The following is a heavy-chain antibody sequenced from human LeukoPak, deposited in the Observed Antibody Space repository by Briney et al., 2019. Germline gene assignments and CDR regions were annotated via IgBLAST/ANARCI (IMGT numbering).Heavy chain of an antibody. CDR1: GGSISSGSYY. CDR3: ARSPGPDLNYYDTSGSYYFDY. J-gene: IGHJ4*02. CDR2: LYTSGST. D-gene: IGHD3-22*01. V-gene: IGHV4-61*02. Sequence: NPSQTLSLTCTVSGGSISSGSYYWSWIRQPAGKGLEWIGRLYTSGSTNYSPSLKSRVTISVDASKNQFSLRLTSVTAADTAVYYCARSPGPDLNYYDTSGSYYFDYWAQGTLVTVSS.